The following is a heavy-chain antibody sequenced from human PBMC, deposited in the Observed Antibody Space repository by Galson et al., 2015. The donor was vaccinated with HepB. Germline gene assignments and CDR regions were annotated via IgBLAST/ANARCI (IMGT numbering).Heavy chain of an antibody. V-gene: IGHV3-7*01. D-gene: IGHD3-16*01. CDR1: GFTFSSYA. J-gene: IGHJ6*02. CDR3: AREARGGGGMDV. Sequence: SLRLSCAASGFTFSSYAMHWVRQAPGKGLEWVANIKQGGSEKHYVDSVKGRFTISRDDAKNSLYLEMNSLRADDTAVFFCAREARGGGGMDVWGQGTTVTVSS. CDR2: IKQGGSEK.